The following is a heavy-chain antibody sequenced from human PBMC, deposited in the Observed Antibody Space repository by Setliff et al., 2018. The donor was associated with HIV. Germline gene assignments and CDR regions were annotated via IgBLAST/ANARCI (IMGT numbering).Heavy chain of an antibody. Sequence: GASVKVSCKASGDTFSSYAISWVRQAPGQGLEWMGGIIPIFGTANYAQKFQGRVTITADESTSTAYMELSSLRSEDTAVYYCARGGWELVSCHDYWGQGTLVTVPQ. CDR2: IIPIFGTA. CDR1: GDTFSSYA. D-gene: IGHD1-26*01. J-gene: IGHJ4*02. V-gene: IGHV1-69*13. CDR3: ARGGWELVSCHDY.